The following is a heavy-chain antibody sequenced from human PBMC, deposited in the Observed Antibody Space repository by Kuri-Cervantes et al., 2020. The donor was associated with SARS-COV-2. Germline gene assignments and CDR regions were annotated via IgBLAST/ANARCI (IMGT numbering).Heavy chain of an antibody. D-gene: IGHD6-13*01. CDR3: AREKGSSSWPIDY. V-gene: IGHV3-9*03. CDR1: GFTFDDYA. CDR2: ISWNSGSI. Sequence: SLKISCAASGFTFDDYAMHWVRQAPGKGLEWVSGISWNSGSIGYADSVKGRFTISRDNAKNSLYLQMNSLRAEDMALYYCAREKGSSSWPIDYWGQGTLVTVSS. J-gene: IGHJ4*02.